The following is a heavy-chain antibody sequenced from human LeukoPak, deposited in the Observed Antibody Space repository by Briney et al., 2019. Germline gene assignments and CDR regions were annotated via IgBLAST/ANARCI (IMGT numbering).Heavy chain of an antibody. Sequence: GGSLRLSCAASGFTFISYSMNWVRQAPGKGLEWVSYISSGSSTIYYADSVKGRFTISRDNARNSLYLQMNSLRAEDTAVYYCARLKRWDYGGNRGSDYWGQGTLVTVSS. CDR3: ARLKRWDYGGNRGSDY. J-gene: IGHJ4*02. V-gene: IGHV3-48*04. CDR1: GFTFISYS. D-gene: IGHD4-23*01. CDR2: ISSGSSTI.